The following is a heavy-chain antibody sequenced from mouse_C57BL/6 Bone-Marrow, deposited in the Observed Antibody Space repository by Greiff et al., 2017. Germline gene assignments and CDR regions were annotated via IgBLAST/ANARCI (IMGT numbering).Heavy chain of an antibody. CDR1: GYTFTSYG. V-gene: IGHV1-81*01. Sequence: QVHVKQSGAELARPGASVKLSCKASGYTFTSYGISWVKQRTGQGLEWIGEIYPRSGNTYYNEKFKGKATLTADKSSSTAYMELRSLTSEDSAVYFCASGSDGYYKNFDYWGQGTTLTVSS. D-gene: IGHD2-3*01. J-gene: IGHJ2*01. CDR3: ASGSDGYYKNFDY. CDR2: IYPRSGNT.